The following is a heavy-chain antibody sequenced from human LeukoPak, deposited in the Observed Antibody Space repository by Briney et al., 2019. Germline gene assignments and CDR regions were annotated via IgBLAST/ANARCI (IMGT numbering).Heavy chain of an antibody. D-gene: IGHD5-18*01. CDR2: ISAYNGNT. J-gene: IGHJ6*03. V-gene: IGHV1-18*01. CDR1: GYTFTSYG. Sequence: ASVTVSCKASGYTFTSYGISWVRQAPGQGLEWMGWISAYNGNTNYAQKLQGRVTMTTDTSTSPAYMELRSLRSDDTAVYYCARVVDTAMNYYYYYYMDVWGKGTTVTVSS. CDR3: ARVVDTAMNYYYYYYMDV.